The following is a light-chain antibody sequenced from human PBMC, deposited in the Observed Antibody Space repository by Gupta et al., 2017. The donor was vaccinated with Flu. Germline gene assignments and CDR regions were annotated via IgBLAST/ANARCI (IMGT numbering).Light chain of an antibody. V-gene: IGKV2-28*01. Sequence: DIVMTQSPLSLPVTPGEPASLSCRSSQSLMQSNGYNYLDWYLQKPGQAPQLLIYLGSNRADGVPDRFSGSGAGTEFTLKISRVEAEDVAVYYCRQSRQTPPKVTFGQGTQLEIK. CDR1: QSLMQSNGYNY. J-gene: IGKJ5*01. CDR2: LGS. CDR3: RQSRQTPPKVT.